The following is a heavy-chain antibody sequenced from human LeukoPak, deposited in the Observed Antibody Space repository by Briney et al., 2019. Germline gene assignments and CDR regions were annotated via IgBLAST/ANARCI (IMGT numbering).Heavy chain of an antibody. CDR3: AREVHYYDSSGYHFDY. V-gene: IGHV3-48*01. D-gene: IGHD3-22*01. Sequence: GGSLRLSCAASGFTFSSYSMNWVRQAPGKGLEWVSYISSSSSTIYYADSVKGRFTISRDNAKNSLYLQMNSLRAEDTAVYYCAREVHYYDSSGYHFDYWGQGTLVTVSS. J-gene: IGHJ4*02. CDR1: GFTFSSYS. CDR2: ISSSSSTI.